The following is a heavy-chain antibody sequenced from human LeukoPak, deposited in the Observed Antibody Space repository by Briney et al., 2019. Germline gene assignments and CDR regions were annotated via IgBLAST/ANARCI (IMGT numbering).Heavy chain of an antibody. V-gene: IGHV3-23*01. CDR1: GFTFITYA. CDR3: AEGPVLYNNNGYLSLVPFDY. Sequence: GGSLRLSCAASGFTFITYAMNWVRQAPGKGLEWVSGFSGSGGSTYYADSVKGRFTISRDSSKNTLYLQMNSLRAEDTAPYDCAEGPVLYNNNGYLSLVPFDYWGQGTLVTVSS. D-gene: IGHD3-22*01. CDR2: FSGSGGST. J-gene: IGHJ4*02.